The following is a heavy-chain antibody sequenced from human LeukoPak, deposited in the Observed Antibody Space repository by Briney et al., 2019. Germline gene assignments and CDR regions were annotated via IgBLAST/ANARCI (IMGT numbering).Heavy chain of an antibody. J-gene: IGHJ5*02. D-gene: IGHD5-24*01. Sequence: SETLSLTCAVYGGSFSGYYWSWIRQPPGKGLEWIGEINHSGSTSYNPSLKSRVTISVDTSKNQFSLKLSSVTAADTAVYYCARDRVWRDGYRQGELDPWGQGTLVTVSS. CDR3: ARDRVWRDGYRQGELDP. V-gene: IGHV4-34*01. CDR2: INHSGST. CDR1: GGSFSGYY.